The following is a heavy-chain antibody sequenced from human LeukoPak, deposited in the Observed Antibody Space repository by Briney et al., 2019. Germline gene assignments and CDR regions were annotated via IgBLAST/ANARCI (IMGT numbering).Heavy chain of an antibody. Sequence: ASVKVSCKASGYTFTSYDINWVRQATGQGLEWMGWINTNTGNPTYAQGFTGRFVFSLDTSVSTAYLQISSLKAEDTAVYYCARSVLTGVRTNDYWGQGTLVTASS. J-gene: IGHJ4*02. CDR1: GYTFTSYD. V-gene: IGHV7-4-1*02. CDR2: INTNTGNP. CDR3: ARSVLTGVRTNDY. D-gene: IGHD3-9*01.